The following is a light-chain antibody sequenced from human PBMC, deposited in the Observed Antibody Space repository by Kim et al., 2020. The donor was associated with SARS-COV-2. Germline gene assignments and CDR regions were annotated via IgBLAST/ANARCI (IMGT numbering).Light chain of an antibody. CDR2: GAS. Sequence: EIVLTQSPGTLSLSPGERATLSCRASQTVTSNYLAWYQQKPGQAPRLLIYGASSRATGFPDRFSGSGSGTDFTLTISRLEPEDFAVYYCQQYGISPATFGQGTKVDFK. CDR1: QTVTSNY. J-gene: IGKJ1*01. CDR3: QQYGISPAT. V-gene: IGKV3-20*01.